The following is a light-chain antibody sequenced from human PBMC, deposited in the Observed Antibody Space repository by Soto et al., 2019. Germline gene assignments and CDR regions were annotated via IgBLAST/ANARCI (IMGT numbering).Light chain of an antibody. CDR1: QSVSSSY. CDR3: QQYGSSPLT. CDR2: GAS. Sequence: EIVLTQSPGTLSLSPGERATLSCRASQSVSSSYLAWYQQGPGQSPRLLIYGASSRATGIPDRFSGSGSGTDFTLTISRLEPEDFAVYYCQQYGSSPLTFGGGTKVEIK. J-gene: IGKJ4*01. V-gene: IGKV3-20*01.